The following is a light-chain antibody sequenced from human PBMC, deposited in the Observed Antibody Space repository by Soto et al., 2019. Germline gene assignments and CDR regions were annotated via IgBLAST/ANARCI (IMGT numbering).Light chain of an antibody. CDR2: EVS. J-gene: IGLJ2*01. CDR1: SSDVGGYNY. V-gene: IGLV2-8*01. Sequence: QSALTQPPSASGSPGQSVTISCTGTSSDVGGYNYVSWYQQHPGKAPKLMISEVSKRPSGVPDRFSGSKSGNTASLTVSGLQAGDEAAYYCSSFAGNNNVVFGGGTKLTVL. CDR3: SSFAGNNNVV.